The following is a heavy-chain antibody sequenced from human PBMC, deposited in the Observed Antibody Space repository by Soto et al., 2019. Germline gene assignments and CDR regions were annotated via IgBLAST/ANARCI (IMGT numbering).Heavy chain of an antibody. J-gene: IGHJ4*02. D-gene: IGHD2-21*02. V-gene: IGHV1-69*13. CDR2: IIPIFGTA. CDR1: GGTFSSYA. CDR3: ARGTVYCGGDCYYDY. Sequence: ASVKVSCKASGGTFSSYAISWVRQAPGQGLEWMGGIIPIFGTANYAQKFQGRVTITADESTSTAYMELSSLRSEDTAVYYCARGTVYCGGDCYYDYWGQGTLVTVSS.